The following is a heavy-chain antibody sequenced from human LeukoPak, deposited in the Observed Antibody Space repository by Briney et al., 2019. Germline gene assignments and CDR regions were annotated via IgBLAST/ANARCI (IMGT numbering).Heavy chain of an antibody. D-gene: IGHD6-19*01. J-gene: IGHJ6*02. CDR3: ARDRYDAGIAVAGSFNYYHYYGMDV. Sequence: GGSLRLSCAASGFAFGSYTMNWVRQAPGKGLEWVSSISSTSSHIYYADSVKGQFTISRDNAKNSLYLQMNSLRAEDTAIYYCARDRYDAGIAVAGSFNYYHYYGMDVWGQGTTVTVSS. CDR2: ISSTSSHI. CDR1: GFAFGSYT. V-gene: IGHV3-21*01.